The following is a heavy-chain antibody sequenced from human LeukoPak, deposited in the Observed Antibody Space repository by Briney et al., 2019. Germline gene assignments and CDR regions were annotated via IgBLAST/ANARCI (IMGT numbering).Heavy chain of an antibody. CDR1: GYSFTSYW. CDR3: ARQSWYSSSWDDP. V-gene: IGHV5-51*01. Sequence: GESLKISCKGSGYSFTSYWIGWVRQMPGKGLEWMGIIHPADSDTRYSPSFQGQVTISADKSISTAYLQWSSLKASDTAMYYCARQSWYSSSWDDPWGQGTLVTVSS. J-gene: IGHJ5*02. D-gene: IGHD6-13*01. CDR2: IHPADSDT.